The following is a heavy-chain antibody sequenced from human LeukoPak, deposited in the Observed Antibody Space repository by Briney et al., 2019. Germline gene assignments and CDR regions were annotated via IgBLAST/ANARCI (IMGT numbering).Heavy chain of an antibody. V-gene: IGHV4-59*01. Sequence: EASETLSLTCTVSGGSISTYYWSWIRQSPGKGLEWIGYIYYSGSTYYNPSLKSRVTISVDTSKNQFSLKLTSVTAVDTAVYYCARSPLGTHYYYMDVWGKGTTVTVSS. CDR3: ARSPLGTHYYYMDV. D-gene: IGHD7-27*01. CDR1: GGSISTYY. J-gene: IGHJ6*03. CDR2: IYYSGST.